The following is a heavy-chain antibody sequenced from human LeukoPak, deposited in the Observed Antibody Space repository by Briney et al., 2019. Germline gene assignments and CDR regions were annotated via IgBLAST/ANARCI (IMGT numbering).Heavy chain of an antibody. CDR1: GFTFSTYA. D-gene: IGHD6-13*01. CDR3: SKGIAAAGTVSGFDY. J-gene: IGHJ4*02. V-gene: IGHV3-9*03. CDR2: ISWNSGSI. Sequence: GGSLRLSCAASGFTFSTYAMSWVRQAPGKGLEWVSGISWNSGSIGYADSVKGRFTISRDNAKNSLYLQMNSLRAEDMALYYCSKGIAAAGTVSGFDYWGQGTLVTVSS.